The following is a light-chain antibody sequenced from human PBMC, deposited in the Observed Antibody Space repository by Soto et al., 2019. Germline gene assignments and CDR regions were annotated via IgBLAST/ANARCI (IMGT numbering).Light chain of an antibody. CDR2: EVS. V-gene: IGLV2-14*01. CDR3: NSYTSSTTLV. Sequence: QSALTQPPSASGSPGQSVTISCTGTPSDVGGYNSVSWYQQYPGKAPKLLIYEVSNRPSGVSNRFSGSKSGNTASLTISGLQAEDEADYYCNSYTSSTTLVFGGGTKLTVL. CDR1: PSDVGGYNS. J-gene: IGLJ2*01.